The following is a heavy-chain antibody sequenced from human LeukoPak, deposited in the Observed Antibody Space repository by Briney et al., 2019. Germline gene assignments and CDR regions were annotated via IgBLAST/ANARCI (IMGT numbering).Heavy chain of an antibody. V-gene: IGHV4-34*01. CDR2: INHSGST. Sequence: PSETLSLTCAVYGGSFSGYYWSWIRQPPGKGLEWIGEINHSGSTNYNPSLKSRVTISVDTSKYQFSLKLSSVTAADTAVYYCARGRDYFDYWGQGTLVTVSS. J-gene: IGHJ4*02. CDR1: GGSFSGYY. CDR3: ARGRDYFDY.